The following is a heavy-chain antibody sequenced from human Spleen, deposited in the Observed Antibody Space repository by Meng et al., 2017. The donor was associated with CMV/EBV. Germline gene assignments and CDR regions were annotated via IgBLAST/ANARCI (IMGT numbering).Heavy chain of an antibody. J-gene: IGHJ4*02. CDR3: ARGDFWSGYYNYIDY. V-gene: IGHV3-30*04. Sequence: LSLTCAASGFTFSSYAMHWVRQAPGKGLEWLAGISYDGSDTYYVDSVKGRFTIFRDNSKNTLSLQMDSLRAEDTAVYYCARGDFWSGYYNYIDYWGQGTLVTVSS. D-gene: IGHD3-3*01. CDR1: GFTFSSYA. CDR2: ISYDGSDT.